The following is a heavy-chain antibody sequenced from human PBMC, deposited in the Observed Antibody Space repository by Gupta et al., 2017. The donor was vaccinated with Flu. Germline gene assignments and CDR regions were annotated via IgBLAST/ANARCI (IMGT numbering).Heavy chain of an antibody. CDR2: INHSGST. V-gene: IGHV4-34*01. D-gene: IGHD6-19*01. J-gene: IGHJ3*02. CDR3: ARGRGFIAVAGPSDAFDI. CDR1: GGSFSGYY. Sequence: QVQLQQWGAGLLKPSETLSLTCAVYGGSFSGYYWSWLRQPPGKGLEWIGEINHSGSTNYNPSLKSRVTISVDTSKNQFSLKLSSVTAADTAVYYCARGRGFIAVAGPSDAFDIWGQGTMVTVSS.